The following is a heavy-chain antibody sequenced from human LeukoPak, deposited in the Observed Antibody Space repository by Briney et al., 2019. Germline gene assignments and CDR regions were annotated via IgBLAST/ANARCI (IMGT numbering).Heavy chain of an antibody. CDR3: ARSERGPYYYYYGMDV. CDR1: GFTFNYYA. V-gene: IGHV3-30-3*01. CDR2: ISYDGSNK. Sequence: PGGSLRLSCAASGFTFNYYAMSWVRQAPGKGLEWVAVISYDGSNKYYADSVKGRFTISRDNSKNTLYLQMNSLRAEDTAVYYCARSERGPYYYYYGMDVWGQGTTVTVSS. J-gene: IGHJ6*02. D-gene: IGHD1-1*01.